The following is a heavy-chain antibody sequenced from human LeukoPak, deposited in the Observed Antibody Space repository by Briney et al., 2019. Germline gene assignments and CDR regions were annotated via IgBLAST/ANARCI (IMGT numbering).Heavy chain of an antibody. CDR3: ARDGGYSSHDY. V-gene: IGHV4-4*07. D-gene: IGHD6-19*01. CDR1: GDSISSYY. Sequence: PSETLSLTCTVSGDSISSYYWSWIRQPAGKGLEWIGRISTSGSTNYNPPLKSRVTMSVDTSKSQFSLKLSSVTAADTAVYYCARDGGYSSHDYWGQGTLVTVSS. J-gene: IGHJ4*02. CDR2: ISTSGST.